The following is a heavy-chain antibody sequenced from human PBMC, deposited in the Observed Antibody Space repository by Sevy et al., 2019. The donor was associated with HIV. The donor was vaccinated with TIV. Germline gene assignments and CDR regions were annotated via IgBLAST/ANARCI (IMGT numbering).Heavy chain of an antibody. CDR1: GFTFDDYG. CDR2: ITWNGGST. CDR3: ASLQGPTSYYGSGSFYY. D-gene: IGHD3-10*01. J-gene: IGHJ4*02. Sequence: GGSLRLSCAASGFTFDDYGMSWVRQAPGKGLEWVSGITWNGGSTGYADFVKGRFTISRDNVKNSLYLLMNSLRAEDTVLYYCASLQGPTSYYGSGSFYYLGQGTLVTVSS. V-gene: IGHV3-20*04.